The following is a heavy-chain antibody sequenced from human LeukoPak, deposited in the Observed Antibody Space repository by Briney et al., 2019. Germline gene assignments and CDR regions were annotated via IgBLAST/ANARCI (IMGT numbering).Heavy chain of an antibody. D-gene: IGHD6-19*01. J-gene: IGHJ5*02. Sequence: GGSLRLSCAASGFTFTTYAMTWVRLAPGKGLDWVSAISGSGGSTYYADSVKGRFTISRDNSKNTLYLQMNSLRAEDTAVYYCAGEGYNSGWYDWFDPWGQGSLVTVSS. CDR3: AGEGYNSGWYDWFDP. CDR1: GFTFTTYA. CDR2: ISGSGGST. V-gene: IGHV3-23*01.